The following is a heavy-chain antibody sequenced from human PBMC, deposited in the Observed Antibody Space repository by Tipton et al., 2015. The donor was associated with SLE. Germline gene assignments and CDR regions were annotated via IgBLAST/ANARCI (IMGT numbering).Heavy chain of an antibody. V-gene: IGHV5-51*01. CDR2: IYPGDSDT. CDR1: GYSFTSCW. J-gene: IGHJ4*02. Sequence: QLVQSGAEVKKPGESLKISCKGSGYSFTSCWIGWVRQMPGKGLEWMGIIYPGDSDTRYSPSFQGQVTISADKSISTAYLQWSSLKASDTAMYYCARHPPRSSSRSSFDYWGQGTLVTVSS. D-gene: IGHD6-13*01. CDR3: ARHPPRSSSRSSFDY.